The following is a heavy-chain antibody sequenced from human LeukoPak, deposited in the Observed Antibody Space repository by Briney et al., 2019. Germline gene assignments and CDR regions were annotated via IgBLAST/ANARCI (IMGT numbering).Heavy chain of an antibody. CDR3: ARGRYYYGSGSYSRGRYFDY. D-gene: IGHD3-10*01. J-gene: IGHJ4*02. CDR1: GGSISSSSYY. Sequence: PSETLSLTCTVSGGSISSSSYYWGWIRQPPGKGLEWIGSIYYSGSTYYNPSLKSRVTISVDTSKNQFSLKLSSVTAADTAVYYCARGRYYYGSGSYSRGRYFDYWGQGTLVTVSS. V-gene: IGHV4-39*01. CDR2: IYYSGST.